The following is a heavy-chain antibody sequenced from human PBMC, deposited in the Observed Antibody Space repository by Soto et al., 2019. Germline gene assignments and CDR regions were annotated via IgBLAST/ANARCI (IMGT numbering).Heavy chain of an antibody. J-gene: IGHJ4*01. CDR1: SFRFSAYG. CDR3: VKGGYKTGWPPFDH. V-gene: IGHV3-30*18. D-gene: IGHD6-19*01. CDR2: ISDDGKTQ. Sequence: QVKLVEFGGAVVQSGRSLRLSCTASSFRFSAYGMHWVRQAPGKGLEWVALISDDGKTQFFTESVEGRFTISRDNSRNTIYLQMNRLRPEDTAVYYCVKGGYKTGWPPFDHWGHGTRVTVSS.